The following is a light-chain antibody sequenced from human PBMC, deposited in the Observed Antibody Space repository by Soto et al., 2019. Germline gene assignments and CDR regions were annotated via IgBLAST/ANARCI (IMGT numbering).Light chain of an antibody. Sequence: DIQMTQSPSTLSASVGDRVTITCRASQSISSWLAWYQQKPGKAPKLLIYKASSLESGVPSRFSGSGSATEFTLTISSLQPDDFATYYCQQYYSHSTFGQGTKVDI. CDR1: QSISSW. CDR2: KAS. J-gene: IGKJ1*01. V-gene: IGKV1-5*03. CDR3: QQYYSHST.